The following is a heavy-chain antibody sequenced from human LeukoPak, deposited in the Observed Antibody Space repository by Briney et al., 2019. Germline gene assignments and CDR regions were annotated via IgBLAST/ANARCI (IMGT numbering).Heavy chain of an antibody. CDR2: ISGSGGST. Sequence: PGGSLRLSCAASGFTFSNYWMTWVRQAPGKGLEWVSAISGSGGSTYYADSVKGRFTISRDNSKNTLYLQMNSLRAEDTAVYYCAKDSSYSGSSADFDYWGQGTLVTVSS. CDR1: GFTFSNYW. V-gene: IGHV3-23*01. J-gene: IGHJ4*02. D-gene: IGHD1-26*01. CDR3: AKDSSYSGSSADFDY.